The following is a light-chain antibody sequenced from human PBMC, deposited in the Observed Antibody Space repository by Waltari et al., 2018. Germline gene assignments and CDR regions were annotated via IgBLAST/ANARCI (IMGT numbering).Light chain of an antibody. CDR1: QSVSSD. J-gene: IGKJ4*01. CDR3: QQYKYWPPLT. CDR2: DAS. V-gene: IGKV3-15*01. Sequence: EIVMTQSPVTLSVSLGERATLSCRASQSVSSDLAWYQQKPGQAPRLLIYDASTRAASLPARVRASGSGTEFTITISSLQSEDFAVYYCQQYKYWPPLTFGGGTKVEIK.